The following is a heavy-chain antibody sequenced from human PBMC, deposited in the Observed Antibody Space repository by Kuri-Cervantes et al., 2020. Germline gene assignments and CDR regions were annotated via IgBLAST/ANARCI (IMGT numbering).Heavy chain of an antibody. CDR2: INCSGTTI. Sequence: GGPLRLFCTASGFSFSDHHLYWIRQAPGKGLAWISEINCSGTTILYADSVKGRFTISRDNSKNTLYLQINSLRAEDTAVYYCARVEVTTNYYYYIDVWGKGTTVTVSS. V-gene: IGHV3-11*01. CDR1: GFSFSDHH. D-gene: IGHD4-17*01. CDR3: ARVEVTTNYYYYIDV. J-gene: IGHJ6*03.